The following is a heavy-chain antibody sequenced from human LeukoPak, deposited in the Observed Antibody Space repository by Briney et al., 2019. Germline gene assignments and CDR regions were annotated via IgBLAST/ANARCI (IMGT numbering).Heavy chain of an antibody. J-gene: IGHJ4*02. CDR2: INHSGST. Sequence: KPSETLSLTCAVYGGSFSGYYWSWIRQPPGKGLEWIGEINHSGSTNYNPSLKSRVTISVDTSKNQFSLKLSSVTAADTAVYYCGLDFWSGYVRATEWGQGTLVTVSS. D-gene: IGHD3-3*01. V-gene: IGHV4-34*01. CDR1: GGSFSGYY. CDR3: GLDFWSGYVRATE.